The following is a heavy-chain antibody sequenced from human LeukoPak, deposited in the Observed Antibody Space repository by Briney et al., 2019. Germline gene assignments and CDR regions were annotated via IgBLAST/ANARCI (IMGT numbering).Heavy chain of an antibody. V-gene: IGHV3-30-3*01. CDR1: GFTFSSYA. CDR2: ISYDGSNK. Sequence: GGSLRLSCAASGFTFSSYAMHWVRQAPGKGLEWVAVISYDGSNKYYADSVKGRFTISRDNSKNTLYLQMNSLRAEDTAVYYCARASRLFLMYFDYWGQGTLVTVSS. D-gene: IGHD3-22*01. CDR3: ARASRLFLMYFDY. J-gene: IGHJ4*02.